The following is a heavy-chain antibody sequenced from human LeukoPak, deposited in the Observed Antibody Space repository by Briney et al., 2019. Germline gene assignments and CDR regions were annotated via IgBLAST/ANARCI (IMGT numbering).Heavy chain of an antibody. CDR1: VYSLSRGYY. CDR3: ARVSRGSGCYIDY. CDR2: ISHSGST. D-gene: IGHD3-3*01. J-gene: IGHJ4*02. V-gene: IGHV4-38-2*02. Sequence: KSSETLSLTCTVSVYSLSRGYYWGWLGQPPGKGLGWIGSISHSGSTYYNPSLKSRVTISLDTSKNQFSLKLTSVTAADTAVYFCARVSRGSGCYIDYCGQGTLVTVSS.